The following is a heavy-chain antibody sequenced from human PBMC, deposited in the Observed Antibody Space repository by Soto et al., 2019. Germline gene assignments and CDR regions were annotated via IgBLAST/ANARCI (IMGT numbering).Heavy chain of an antibody. CDR2: ISYDARDK. D-gene: IGHD5-18*01. CDR3: VKERYGQLWLEDYGMDV. J-gene: IGHJ6*02. V-gene: IGHV3-30*18. Sequence: QVQLVESWGGVVQPGRSLRLSWAASAFTFSSYRIHWVRQAPGKGLDCVAVISYDARDKYYADSVKGRFTISRDNSNNTLYLQMNSLRAEDTVVYYCVKERYGQLWLEDYGMDVWGQGTTVTVSS. CDR1: AFTFSSYR.